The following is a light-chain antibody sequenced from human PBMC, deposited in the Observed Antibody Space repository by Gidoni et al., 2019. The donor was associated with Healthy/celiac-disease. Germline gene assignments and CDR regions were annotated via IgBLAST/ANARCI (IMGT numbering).Light chain of an antibody. Sequence: QLVLTQSPSASPPLGSSVKLTCTLSSGHSSYAIAWHQQQPEKGPRYLMKLNSDGSHSKGDGIPDRFSGSSSGAERYLTISSLQSEDEADYYCQTWGTPWVFGGGTKLTVL. CDR1: SGHSSYA. J-gene: IGLJ3*02. CDR2: LNSDGSH. V-gene: IGLV4-69*01. CDR3: QTWGTPWV.